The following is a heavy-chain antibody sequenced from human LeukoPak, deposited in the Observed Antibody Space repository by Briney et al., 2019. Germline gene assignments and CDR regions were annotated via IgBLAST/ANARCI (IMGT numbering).Heavy chain of an antibody. J-gene: IGHJ4*02. Sequence: SETLSLTCTVSGGSIGSADHYWSWIRQPPGKGLEWIGYIYYSGSTYYNPSLKSRATTSIVTSKNQFSLQLNSVTAADTATYHCVRSSLPALAKGGFYYFDLWGKGILVTVSS. CDR1: GGSIGSADHY. V-gene: IGHV4-31*03. CDR3: VRSSLPALAKGGFYYFDL. CDR2: IYYSGST. D-gene: IGHD2-2*01.